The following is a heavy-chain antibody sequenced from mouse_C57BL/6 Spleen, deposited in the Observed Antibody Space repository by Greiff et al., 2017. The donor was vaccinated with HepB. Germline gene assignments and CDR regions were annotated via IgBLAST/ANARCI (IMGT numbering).Heavy chain of an antibody. CDR1: GYTFTDYN. D-gene: IGHD4-1*01. CDR2: INPNNGGT. Sequence: VQLKESGPELVKPGASVKMSCKASGYTFTDYNMHWVKQSHGKSLEWIGYINPNNGGTSYNQKFKGKATLTVNKSSSTAYMELRSLTSEDSAVYYCARSNWGLYFDYWGQGTTLTVSS. J-gene: IGHJ2*01. V-gene: IGHV1-22*01. CDR3: ARSNWGLYFDY.